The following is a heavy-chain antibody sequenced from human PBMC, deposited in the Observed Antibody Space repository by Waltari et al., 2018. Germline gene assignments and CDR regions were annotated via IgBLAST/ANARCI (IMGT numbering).Heavy chain of an antibody. V-gene: IGHV7-4-1*02. J-gene: IGHJ3*02. CDR1: GYTFTSYA. CDR2: INTNTGNP. Sequence: QVQLVQSGSELKKPGASVKVSCKASGYTFTSYAMNWVRQAPGQGLEWMGGINTNTGNPTYAQGFTGLFVVSLDTSVSTAYLQISSLKAEDTAVYYCATLYSIAAAGNDAFDIWGQGTMVIVSS. D-gene: IGHD6-13*01. CDR3: ATLYSIAAAGNDAFDI.